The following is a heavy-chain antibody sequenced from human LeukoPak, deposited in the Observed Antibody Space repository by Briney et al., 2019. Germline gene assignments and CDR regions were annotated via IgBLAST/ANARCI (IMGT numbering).Heavy chain of an antibody. D-gene: IGHD6-6*01. CDR1: GFTFSSYG. V-gene: IGHV3-30*02. CDR3: AKDFGSSASGIDY. J-gene: IGHJ4*02. CDR2: IWYGGSNK. Sequence: GGSLRLSRAASGFTFSSYGMHWVRQAPGKGLEWVAVIWYGGSNKYYADSVKGRFTISRDNSKNTLYLQMNSLRAEDTAVYYCAKDFGSSASGIDYWGQGTLVTVSS.